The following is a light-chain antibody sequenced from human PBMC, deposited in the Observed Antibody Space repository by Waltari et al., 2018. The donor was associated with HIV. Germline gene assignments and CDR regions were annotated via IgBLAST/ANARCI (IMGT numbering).Light chain of an antibody. CDR3: QVWDSRSDHPV. J-gene: IGLJ3*02. Sequence: SYVLTQPPSVSVAPGQPARITCGGNNIGSNNVHWYQQSPGQAPVLVVHADSDRPSGFLERFSGSNSGNTATLTISRVEAGDEADYYCQVWDSRSDHPVLGGGTRLTVL. CDR2: ADS. CDR1: NIGSNN. V-gene: IGLV3-21*02.